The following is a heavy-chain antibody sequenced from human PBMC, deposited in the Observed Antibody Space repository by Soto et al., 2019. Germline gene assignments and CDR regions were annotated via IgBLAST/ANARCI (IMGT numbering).Heavy chain of an antibody. CDR2: VYYSVTT. D-gene: IGHD6-19*01. V-gene: IGHV4-59*01. CDR1: GDPLGYNY. Sequence: PSGTMTLPCSVPGDPLGYNYWNWCPQTPEKGLEWIGYVYYSVTTHYNRSLKSRVSISLDTSRNQFSLNMHSVTAADASVYYCVRCELVGSSSGYYDHWGQGTLVPVSS. J-gene: IGHJ4*02. CDR3: VRCELVGSSSGYYDH.